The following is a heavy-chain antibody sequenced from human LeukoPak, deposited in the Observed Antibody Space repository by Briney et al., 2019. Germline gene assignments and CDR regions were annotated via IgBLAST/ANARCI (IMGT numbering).Heavy chain of an antibody. J-gene: IGHJ4*02. Sequence: ASVKVSCKASGYTFTGYYMHWVRQAPGQGLEWMGWINPNGADTNYAQKFQGSVTMTSDTSISTAYMELSRLRSDDTALYYCARDFTGLLPPSYYFDYWGQGTLVTVSS. CDR2: INPNGADT. CDR3: ARDFTGLLPPSYYFDY. CDR1: GYTFTGYY. D-gene: IGHD2-15*01. V-gene: IGHV1-2*02.